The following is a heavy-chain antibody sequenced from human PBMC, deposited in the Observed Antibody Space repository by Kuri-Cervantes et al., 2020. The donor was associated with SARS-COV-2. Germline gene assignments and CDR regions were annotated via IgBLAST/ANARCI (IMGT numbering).Heavy chain of an antibody. Sequence: GSLRLSCNVSGDSIRNSYWSWIRQPPGKGLEWIGEINHSGSTNYNPSLKSRVTISVDTSKNQFSLKLSSVTAADTAVYYCARVGGSSWYGSDYWGQGTLVTVSS. V-gene: IGHV4-34*01. CDR2: INHSGST. CDR3: ARVGGSSWYGSDY. CDR1: GDSIRNSY. J-gene: IGHJ4*02. D-gene: IGHD6-13*01.